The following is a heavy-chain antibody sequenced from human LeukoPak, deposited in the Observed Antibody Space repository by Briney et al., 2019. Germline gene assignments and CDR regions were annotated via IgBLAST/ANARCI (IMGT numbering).Heavy chain of an antibody. V-gene: IGHV1-69*05. CDR2: IIPIFGTA. CDR1: GGTFSSYA. CDR3: ARGSWFWSGYQHQNYYYYMDV. Sequence: SVKVSCKASGGTFSSYAISGGRQAPGHGLEWRGGIIPIFGTANYAHKIQGRVTITTDESTSTDYLELSSLTSEDTAVYYCARGSWFWSGYQHQNYYYYMDVWGKGTTVTVSS. J-gene: IGHJ6*03. D-gene: IGHD3-3*01.